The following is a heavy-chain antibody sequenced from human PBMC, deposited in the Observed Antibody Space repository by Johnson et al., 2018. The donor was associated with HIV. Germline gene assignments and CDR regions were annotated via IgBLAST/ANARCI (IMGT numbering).Heavy chain of an antibody. Sequence: QVQLVESGGGVVRPGRSLRLSCAASGFTFDDYGMTWVRQPPGKGLEWVAFISYDGSNKYYADSVKGRFTISRDNSKNTLYLQMNSLRAEDTAVYYCARDRKQLVLPDAFDIWGQGTMVTVSS. CDR2: ISYDGSNK. CDR1: GFTFDDYG. CDR3: ARDRKQLVLPDAFDI. D-gene: IGHD1-1*01. J-gene: IGHJ3*02. V-gene: IGHV3-30*03.